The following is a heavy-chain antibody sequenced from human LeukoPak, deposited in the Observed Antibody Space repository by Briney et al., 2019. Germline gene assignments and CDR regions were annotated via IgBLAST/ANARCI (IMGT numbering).Heavy chain of an antibody. CDR1: GYSFTSYW. CDR3: PSHQPDPYIAYDSYNYCGMDV. J-gene: IGHJ6*02. Sequence: GESLKISCKGSGYSFTSYWIGWVRQLPGKGLEWMGIIYPGDSDTRYSPSFQGQVTISADKSISTAYLQWSLRKASATAGYYCPSHQPDPYIAYDSYNYCGMDVWGQETTFTVS. V-gene: IGHV5-51*01. D-gene: IGHD5-12*01. CDR2: IYPGDSDT.